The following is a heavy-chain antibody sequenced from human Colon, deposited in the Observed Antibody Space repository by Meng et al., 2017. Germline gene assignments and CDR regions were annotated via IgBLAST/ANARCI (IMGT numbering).Heavy chain of an antibody. CDR3: TAKAVAVPADS. Sequence: SETLSLTCTVSGVSITSTYWWSWVRQPPGKGLEWIGEISHGGSTNYNPSLHGRVTISLDKSKNQFSLNLNSVTAAYTAVYYCTAKAVAVPADSWGQGALVTVSS. J-gene: IGHJ5*01. D-gene: IGHD6-19*01. V-gene: IGHV4-4*02. CDR1: GVSITSTYW. CDR2: ISHGGST.